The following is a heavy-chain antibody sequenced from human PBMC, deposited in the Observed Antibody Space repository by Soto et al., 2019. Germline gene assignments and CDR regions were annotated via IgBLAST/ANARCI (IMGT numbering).Heavy chain of an antibody. J-gene: IGHJ3*02. D-gene: IGHD6-19*01. CDR3: VRTIAVAGPYAFDM. Sequence: QVQFVESGGGVVQPGRSLRLSCAASRFTVSYDAMHWIRQAPGKGLEWVAVALSDGGKQYHAESVQGRFTISRDNSNSTLYLQMNSLRVEDKAVYYCVRTIAVAGPYAFDMWGQGTMVTVSS. V-gene: IGHV3-30-3*01. CDR2: ALSDGGKQ. CDR1: RFTVSYDA.